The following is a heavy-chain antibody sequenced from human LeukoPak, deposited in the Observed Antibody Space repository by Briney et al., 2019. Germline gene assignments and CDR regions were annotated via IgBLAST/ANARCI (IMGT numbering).Heavy chain of an antibody. CDR1: GFTFSDHY. J-gene: IGHJ4*02. V-gene: IGHV3-15*01. D-gene: IGHD3-9*01. CDR2: IKSKTDGGTK. CDR3: STSRPTGYYNS. Sequence: PGGSLRLSCAASGFTFSDHYMDWVRQAPGKGLEWVGRIKSKTDGGTKDYAAPVKGRFTISRDDSKNTLYLQMNSLKTEDTAVYYCSTSRPTGYYNSWGQGTLVTVSS.